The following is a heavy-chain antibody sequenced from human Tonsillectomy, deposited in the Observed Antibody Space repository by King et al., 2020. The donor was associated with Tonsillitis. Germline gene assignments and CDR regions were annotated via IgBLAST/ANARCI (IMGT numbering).Heavy chain of an antibody. CDR1: GFTFSGSA. D-gene: IGHD6-6*01. CDR2: IRSKANSYAT. J-gene: IGHJ4*02. V-gene: IGHV3-73*01. CDR3: TRASSRSSSFDY. Sequence: VQLVESGGGLVQPGGSLKLSCAASGFTFSGSAMHWVRQASGKGLEWVGRIRSKANSYATAYAASVKGRFTISRDDSKNTAYLQMNSLKTEDTAVYYCTRASSRSSSFDYWGQGTLVTVSS.